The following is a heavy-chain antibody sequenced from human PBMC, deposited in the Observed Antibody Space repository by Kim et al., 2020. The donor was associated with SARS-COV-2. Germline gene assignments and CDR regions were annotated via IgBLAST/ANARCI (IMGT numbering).Heavy chain of an antibody. Sequence: SENLSLTCTVSGGSISSGGYYWSWIRQHPGKGLEWIGYIYYSGSTYYNPSLKSRVPISVDTSKNQFSLKLSSVTAADTAVYYCARGSITMVRGVYWYWGQGTLFTVSS. CDR2: IYYSGST. J-gene: IGHJ4*02. CDR3: ARGSITMVRGVYWY. CDR1: GGSISSGGYY. D-gene: IGHD3-10*01. V-gene: IGHV4-31*03.